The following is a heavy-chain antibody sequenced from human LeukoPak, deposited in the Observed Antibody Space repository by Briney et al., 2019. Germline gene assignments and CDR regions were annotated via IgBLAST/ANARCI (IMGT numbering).Heavy chain of an antibody. J-gene: IGHJ4*02. D-gene: IGHD4/OR15-4a*01. Sequence: GGSLRLSCSASGFSFSDSYRSWFRLSAEKGLEWIAYITSSGTTTEYADSVKGRFTISRVNAKNSLYLQMNSLRPEDTAVYYCARDPDFGDPYWGQGTLVTVSS. CDR3: ARDPDFGDPY. CDR2: ITSSGTTT. V-gene: IGHV3-11*01. CDR1: GFSFSDSY.